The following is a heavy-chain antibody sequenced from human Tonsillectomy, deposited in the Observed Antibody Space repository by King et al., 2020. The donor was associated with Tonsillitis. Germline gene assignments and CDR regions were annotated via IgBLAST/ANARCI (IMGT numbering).Heavy chain of an antibody. CDR1: GFTFSSYW. V-gene: IGHV3-74*01. D-gene: IGHD2-21*02. CDR3: ANRDLDP. CDR2: INSDGSST. Sequence: VQLVESGGGLVQPGGSLRLSCAASGFTFSSYWMHWVRQAPGKGLVWVSHINSDGSSTTYADSVKGRFTIPRDNAKNTVYLQMNSLRDEDTAVYYCANRDLDPWGQGTVVTVSS. J-gene: IGHJ5*02.